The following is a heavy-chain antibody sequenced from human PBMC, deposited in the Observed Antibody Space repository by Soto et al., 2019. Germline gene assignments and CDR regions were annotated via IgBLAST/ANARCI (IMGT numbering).Heavy chain of an antibody. V-gene: IGHV3-23*01. D-gene: IGHD6-19*01. CDR2: ISGSGGST. J-gene: IGHJ4*02. Sequence: EVQLLESGGGLVQPGGSLRLSCAASGFTFSNYAMNWVRQAPGKGLEWVSVISGSGGSTYYADSVKGRFTISRDNSKNTLYLQMNSLRAEDTAVYYCASRNSGWYFDYWGQGTLATVSS. CDR1: GFTFSNYA. CDR3: ASRNSGWYFDY.